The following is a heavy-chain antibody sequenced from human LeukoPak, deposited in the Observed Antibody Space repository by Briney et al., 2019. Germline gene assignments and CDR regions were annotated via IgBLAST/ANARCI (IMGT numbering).Heavy chain of an antibody. V-gene: IGHV4-31*08. J-gene: IGHJ3*01. CDR2: IYYSGST. CDR3: ARRRHNFDFYDV. Sequence: SQTLSLTCTVSGDSISSGGFYWSWIRQHPGKGLEWIGYIYYSGSTYYNPSLKSRVTISVDTSKNQFSLDLSSATAADTAVYYCARRRHNFDFYDVWGQGTRVTVSS. CDR1: GDSISSGGFY. D-gene: IGHD3/OR15-3a*01.